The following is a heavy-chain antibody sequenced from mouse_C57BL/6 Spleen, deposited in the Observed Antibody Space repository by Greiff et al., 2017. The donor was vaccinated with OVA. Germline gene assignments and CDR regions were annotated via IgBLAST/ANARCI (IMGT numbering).Heavy chain of an antibody. V-gene: IGHV1-64*01. CDR1: GYTFTSYW. Sequence: QVQLQQSGAELVKPGASVKLSCKASGYTFTSYWMHWVKQRPGQGLEWIGMIHPNSGSTNYNEKFKSKATLTVDKSSSTAYMQLSSLTSEDSAVYYCARGEVITTVVYFDYWGQGTTLTVSS. CDR3: ARGEVITTVVYFDY. CDR2: IHPNSGST. J-gene: IGHJ2*01. D-gene: IGHD1-1*01.